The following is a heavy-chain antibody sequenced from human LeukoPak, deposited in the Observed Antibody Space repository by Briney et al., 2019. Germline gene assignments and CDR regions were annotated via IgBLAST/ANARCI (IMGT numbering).Heavy chain of an antibody. CDR1: GGSFSGYY. D-gene: IGHD5-12*01. J-gene: IGHJ5*02. V-gene: IGHV4-34*01. CDR2: ISHSGNT. CDR3: ARVWWLRLPINWFDP. Sequence: SSETLSLTCAVYGGSFSGYYWSWIRQPPGKGLEWIGEISHSGNTNYNPSLKSRVTISVDTSKNQFSLKLSSVTAADTAVYYCARVWWLRLPINWFDPWGQGTLVTVSS.